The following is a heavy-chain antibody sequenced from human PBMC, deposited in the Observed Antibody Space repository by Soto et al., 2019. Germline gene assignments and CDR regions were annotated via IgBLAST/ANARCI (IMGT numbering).Heavy chain of an antibody. Sequence: QVQLVQSGAEAKKPGSSVKVSCKASGGTFSSYAISWVRQAPGQGLEWMGGIIPIFGTANYAQQCQGRVTITADESTSTAYMELSSLRSEDTAVYYCASHGITGTWVYYYGMDVWGQGTTVTVSS. CDR3: ASHGITGTWVYYYGMDV. D-gene: IGHD1-7*01. J-gene: IGHJ6*02. CDR2: IIPIFGTA. CDR1: GGTFSSYA. V-gene: IGHV1-69*12.